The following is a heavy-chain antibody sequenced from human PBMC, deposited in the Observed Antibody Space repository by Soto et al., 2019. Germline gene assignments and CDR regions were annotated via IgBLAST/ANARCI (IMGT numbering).Heavy chain of an antibody. CDR2: ISHHGLKE. CDR3: AKDWVGGSSKYYFEY. CDR1: GFTFRDYG. J-gene: IGHJ4*02. D-gene: IGHD1-26*01. V-gene: IGHV3-30*18. Sequence: PGGSLRLSCVASGFTFRDYGMHWVRQAPGKGLEWVAGISHHGLKEHYADSVKGRFTISRDNSKKTVYLQLNSLRGDDTAVYYCAKDWVGGSSKYYFEYWGQGTLVTVSS.